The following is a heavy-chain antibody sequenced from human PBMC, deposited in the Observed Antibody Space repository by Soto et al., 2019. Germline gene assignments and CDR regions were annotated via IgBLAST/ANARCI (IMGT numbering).Heavy chain of an antibody. V-gene: IGHV4-30-4*01. D-gene: IGHD2-2*02. J-gene: IGHJ5*02. CDR2: IYYSGST. CDR1: GGSISGGDYY. Sequence: SETLSLTCTVSGGSISGGDYYWSWIRQPPGRGLEWIGYIYYSGSTYYNPSLKSRVTISVDTSTNQFSLKLSSVTAADTAVHYCATEGPYQLLYRNWFDPWGQATLVTVSS. CDR3: ATEGPYQLLYRNWFDP.